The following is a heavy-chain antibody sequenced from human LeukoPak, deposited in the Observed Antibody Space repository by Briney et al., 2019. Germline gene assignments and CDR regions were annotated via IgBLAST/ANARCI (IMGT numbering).Heavy chain of an antibody. CDR3: ASLGTVLRYFDWLSTPIYYYGMDV. D-gene: IGHD3-9*01. CDR1: GGTFSSYA. J-gene: IGHJ6*02. Sequence: SVKVSCKGSGGTFSSYAISWVRQAPGQGLEWMGGIIPIFGTANYAQKFQGRVTITADESTSTAYMELSSLRSEDTAVYYCASLGTVLRYFDWLSTPIYYYGMDVWGQGTTVTVSS. CDR2: IIPIFGTA. V-gene: IGHV1-69*01.